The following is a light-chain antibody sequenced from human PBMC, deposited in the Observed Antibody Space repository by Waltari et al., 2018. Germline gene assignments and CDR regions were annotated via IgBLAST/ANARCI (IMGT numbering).Light chain of an antibody. J-gene: IGKJ2*01. CDR2: AVS. CDR3: QQYNNWHT. CDR1: QSISTH. Sequence: EIVMTQSPATLSVSPGERATLSCRASQSISTHLAWYQQKPGKAPRLLIYAVSTRATAIPVRFSGSGSGTEFTLTISSMQSEDFAVYYCQQYNNWHTFGQGTKLEIK. V-gene: IGKV3-15*01.